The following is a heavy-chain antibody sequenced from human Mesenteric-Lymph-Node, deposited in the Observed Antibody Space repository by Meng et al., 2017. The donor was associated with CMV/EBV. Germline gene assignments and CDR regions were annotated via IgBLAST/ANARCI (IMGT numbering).Heavy chain of an antibody. CDR3: ARNYDFWSGYSDW. D-gene: IGHD3-3*01. CDR2: IYYSGST. Sequence: SGGSISSSNYYWGWIRQPTGKGLEWIGSIYYSGSTYYNPSLKSRVTISINTSKNQFSLKVTSVTAADTAVYYCARNYDFWSGYSDWWGQGTLVTVSS. J-gene: IGHJ4*02. CDR1: GGSISSSNYY. V-gene: IGHV4-39*07.